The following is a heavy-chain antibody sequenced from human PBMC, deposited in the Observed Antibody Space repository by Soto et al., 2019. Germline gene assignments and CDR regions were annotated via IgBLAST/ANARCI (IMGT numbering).Heavy chain of an antibody. CDR2: ISYTVDA. J-gene: IGHJ4*02. CDR1: AGSISRYY. Sequence: HVQLQESGPGLVKPSEPLSLTCSVSAGSISRYYWGWVRQSPGGGLEWIAHISYTVDASYNPSLKSRVTISLGTSKNQIALSLMSVTAADPAVYYCVGSLMSRAMESFDYWGPGTLVTVTS. D-gene: IGHD5-18*01. V-gene: IGHV4-59*01. CDR3: VGSLMSRAMESFDY.